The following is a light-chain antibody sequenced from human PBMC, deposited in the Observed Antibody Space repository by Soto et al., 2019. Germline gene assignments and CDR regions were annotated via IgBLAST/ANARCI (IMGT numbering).Light chain of an antibody. CDR2: DVS. J-gene: IGLJ1*01. CDR1: SSDVGGYNY. CDR3: SSYTGSSTYV. Sequence: QSALTQPASVSGSPGQSITISCTGTSSDVGGYNYVSWYQQHPGKAPKVMIYDVSNRPSGVSNRFSGSKSGNTASLTISGLQAEDEADYYCSSYTGSSTYVFGTGTKLTVL. V-gene: IGLV2-14*01.